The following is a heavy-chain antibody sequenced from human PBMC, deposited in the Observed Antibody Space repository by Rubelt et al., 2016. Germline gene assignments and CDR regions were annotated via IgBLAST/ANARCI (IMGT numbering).Heavy chain of an antibody. CDR3: ARVSMIVVVLAFDI. CDR1: GGSISSSNW. D-gene: IGHD3-22*01. J-gene: IGHJ3*02. CDR2: RYYSGST. Sequence: QVQLQESGPGLVKPSGTLSLTCAVSGGSISSSNWWSWVRQPPGKGLEWIGYRYYSGSTYYNPSLKSRVIISVDTAKNQFSLKLSSVTAADTAVYYCARVSMIVVVLAFDIWGQGTMVTVSS. V-gene: IGHV4-4*02.